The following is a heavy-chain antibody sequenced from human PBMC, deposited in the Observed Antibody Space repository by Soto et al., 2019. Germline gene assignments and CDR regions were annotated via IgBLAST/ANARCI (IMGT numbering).Heavy chain of an antibody. J-gene: IGHJ4*02. Sequence: SETRSLTCTVSGDSMSCFYWIWIRQTPGKGLEWIGYINYVGRTSYYSPSLQSRVTISLDSSKNQFSLILSSVTAADTAVFFCARFRRNYFDYWGQGTQVTVSS. CDR3: ARFRRNYFDY. CDR1: GDSMSCFY. CDR2: INYVGRTS. V-gene: IGHV4-59*01. D-gene: IGHD3-10*01.